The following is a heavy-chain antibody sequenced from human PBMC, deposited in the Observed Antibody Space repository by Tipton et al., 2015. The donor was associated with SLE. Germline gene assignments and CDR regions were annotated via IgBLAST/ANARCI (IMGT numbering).Heavy chain of an antibody. CDR1: GGSISSDY. V-gene: IGHV4-34*12. Sequence: TLSLTCSVSGGSISSDYWSWIRQPPGKGLEWIGEIIHSGVTNYNPSLRSRVTISVDMTKNQVSLKLSSVTAADTAVYYCARVATTEVFDYWGQGTLVTVSS. J-gene: IGHJ4*02. CDR3: ARVATTEVFDY. D-gene: IGHD1-14*01. CDR2: IIHSGVT.